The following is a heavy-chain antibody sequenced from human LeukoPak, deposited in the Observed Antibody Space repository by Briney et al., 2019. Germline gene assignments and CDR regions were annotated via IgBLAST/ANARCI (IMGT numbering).Heavy chain of an antibody. CDR2: IYNSGST. V-gene: IGHV4-39*01. CDR1: GGSISSSTYY. Sequence: PSETLPLTCTVSGGSISSSTYYWGWIRQPPGKGLEWIGSIYNSGSTYYNASLKSRVTMSVDMSKNQFSLKLSSVTAADTAVYYCARGHQQVGLDYWGQGTLVTVSS. D-gene: IGHD6-13*01. J-gene: IGHJ4*02. CDR3: ARGHQQVGLDY.